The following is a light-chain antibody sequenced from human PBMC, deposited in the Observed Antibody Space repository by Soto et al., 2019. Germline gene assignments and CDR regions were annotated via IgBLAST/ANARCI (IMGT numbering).Light chain of an antibody. CDR1: SSDVGGYNY. J-gene: IGLJ2*01. CDR2: EVS. Sequence: QSALTQPPSASGSPGQSVTISCTGNSSDVGGYNYVSWYQQHPGKAPKLMIYEVSKRPSGVPDRFSGSKSGNTASLTFSGLQAEDEADYYCSSYAGSNIPVVFGGGTK. CDR3: SSYAGSNIPVV. V-gene: IGLV2-8*01.